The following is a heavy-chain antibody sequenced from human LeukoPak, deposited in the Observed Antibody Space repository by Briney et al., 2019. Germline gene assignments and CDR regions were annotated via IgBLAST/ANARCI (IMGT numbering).Heavy chain of an antibody. J-gene: IGHJ3*02. CDR1: GFTFSKSW. D-gene: IGHD1-26*01. Sequence: GGSLRLSCAASGFTFSKSWMHWVRQGPGKGLVWVSRISSDGSSTIYADSVKGRFTISRDNAKNTLYLQMNSLRAEDTAVYYCARGGSPPEALGDTFDIWGQGAMVTVSS. CDR3: ARGGSPPEALGDTFDI. CDR2: ISSDGSST. V-gene: IGHV3-74*01.